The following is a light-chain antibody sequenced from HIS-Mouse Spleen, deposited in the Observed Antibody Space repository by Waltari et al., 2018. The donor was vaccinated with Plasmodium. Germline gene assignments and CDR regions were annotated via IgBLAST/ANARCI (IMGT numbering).Light chain of an antibody. CDR2: DVS. Sequence: QSALTQPRSVSGSPGQSVTISCPGTSSDVGGYNYVSWYQQHPGKAPKIMIYDVSKRPSGVPDRFSGSKSGNTASLTISGLQAEDEADYYCCSYAGSYTLVFGGGTKLTVL. V-gene: IGLV2-11*01. J-gene: IGLJ2*01. CDR3: CSYAGSYTLV. CDR1: SSDVGGYNY.